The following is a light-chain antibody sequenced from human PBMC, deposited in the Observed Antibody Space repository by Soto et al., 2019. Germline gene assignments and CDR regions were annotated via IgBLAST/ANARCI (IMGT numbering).Light chain of an antibody. CDR2: GTS. V-gene: IGKV3-20*01. Sequence: EIGLTQSPGTLSLSPGERATLSCRANQRVAGTFLAWYQQKPGQAPRLLISGTSRRATGIPDRFSGSGSGTDFTLTIIRLEPEDFAVYYCQQYGNSPFTFGPGTKVDI. CDR1: QRVAGTF. CDR3: QQYGNSPFT. J-gene: IGKJ3*01.